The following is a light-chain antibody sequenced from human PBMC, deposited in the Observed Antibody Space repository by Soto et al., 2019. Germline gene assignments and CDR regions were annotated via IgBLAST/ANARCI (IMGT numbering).Light chain of an antibody. V-gene: IGKV1-5*01. J-gene: IGKJ1*01. CDR1: QSISSW. Sequence: GDRVTIACRASQSISSWLAWYQQKPGKAPRLLIYDASSLESGVPSRFSGSGSGTEFTLTISSLQPDDFATYYCQQYNSYSGTFGQGTKVDIK. CDR3: QQYNSYSGT. CDR2: DAS.